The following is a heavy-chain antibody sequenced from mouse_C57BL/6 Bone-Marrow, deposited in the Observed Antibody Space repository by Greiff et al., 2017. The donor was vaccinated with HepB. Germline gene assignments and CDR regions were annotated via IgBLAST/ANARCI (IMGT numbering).Heavy chain of an antibody. CDR1: GFTFSSYA. V-gene: IGHV5-4*01. Sequence: DVHLVESGGGLVKPGGSLKLSCAASGFTFSSYAMSWVRQTPEKRLEWVATISDGGSYTYYPDNVKGRFTISRDNAKNNLYLQMSHLKSEDTAMYYCARDPPYCYGSSYFDYWGQGTTLTVSS. J-gene: IGHJ2*01. D-gene: IGHD1-1*01. CDR3: ARDPPYCYGSSYFDY. CDR2: ISDGGSYT.